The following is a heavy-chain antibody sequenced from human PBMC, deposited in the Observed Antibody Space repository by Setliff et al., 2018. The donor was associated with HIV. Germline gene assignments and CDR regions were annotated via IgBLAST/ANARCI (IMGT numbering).Heavy chain of an antibody. Sequence: ASVKVSCKASGYTLTNYGISWVRQAPGQGLEWMGWISADNGDTNYPQKLQGRVTMTTDTSTSTAYMELRSLGSDDTAVYYCARVIDYGVLYWSYYMDVWGKGTTVTVSS. J-gene: IGHJ6*03. D-gene: IGHD4-17*01. CDR3: ARVIDYGVLYWSYYMDV. V-gene: IGHV1-18*01. CDR1: GYTLTNYG. CDR2: ISADNGDT.